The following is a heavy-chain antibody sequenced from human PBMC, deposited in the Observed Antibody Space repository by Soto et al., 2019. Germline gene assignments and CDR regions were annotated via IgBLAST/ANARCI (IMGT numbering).Heavy chain of an antibody. J-gene: IGHJ4*02. CDR2: ISFDGSNK. CDR1: GFTFSNYA. V-gene: IGHV3-30-3*01. CDR3: AKGGEGIAAAADY. D-gene: IGHD6-13*01. Sequence: ESGGGVVQPGRSLRLSCVASGFTFSNYAMHWVRQAPGKGLEWVALISFDGSNKYYADSVKGRFTISRDNSKNTLYLQMNSLRAEDTAVYYCAKGGEGIAAAADYWGQGTLVTVSS.